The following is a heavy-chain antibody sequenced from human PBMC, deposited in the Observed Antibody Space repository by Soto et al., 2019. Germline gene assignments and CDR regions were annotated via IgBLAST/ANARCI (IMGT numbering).Heavy chain of an antibody. J-gene: IGHJ4*02. Sequence: GGSLRLSCAASGFTFSDSAMHWVRQASGKGLEWVGRIRSKANSFATEYAASVKGRFTISRDDSKNTAYLQMNSLNTEDTAVYYCTAHSSSYLGNWGQGTLVTVSS. D-gene: IGHD6-6*01. CDR3: TAHSSSYLGN. CDR2: IRSKANSFAT. V-gene: IGHV3-73*01. CDR1: GFTFSDSA.